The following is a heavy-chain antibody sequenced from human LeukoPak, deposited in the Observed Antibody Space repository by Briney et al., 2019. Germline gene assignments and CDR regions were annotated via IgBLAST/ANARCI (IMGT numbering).Heavy chain of an antibody. CDR2: INHSGST. J-gene: IGHJ4*02. D-gene: IGHD3-22*01. Sequence: PSETLSLTCAVYGGSFSGYYWSWIRQPPGKGLEWIGEINHSGSTNYNPSLKSRVNISVDTSKNPFSLRLNSVTAADPAVYFCVCNTGYYSGAQVVYWGQGTLVTVSS. CDR3: VCNTGYYSGAQVVY. V-gene: IGHV4-34*01. CDR1: GGSFSGYY.